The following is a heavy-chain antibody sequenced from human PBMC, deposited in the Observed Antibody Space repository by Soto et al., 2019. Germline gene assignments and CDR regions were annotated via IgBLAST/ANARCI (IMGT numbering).Heavy chain of an antibody. CDR1: GGSISTYF. CDR3: ARALPYSSSGDS. CDR2: IYYSGST. J-gene: IGHJ4*02. Sequence: SETLSLTCTVSGGSISTYFWSWIRQPPGKGLEWIGYIYYSGSTNYNPSLRSRVTISVDTSKNQFSLKLSSLTSDDTAVYYCARALPYSSSGDSWGRGTLVTVSS. D-gene: IGHD6-13*01. V-gene: IGHV4-59*01.